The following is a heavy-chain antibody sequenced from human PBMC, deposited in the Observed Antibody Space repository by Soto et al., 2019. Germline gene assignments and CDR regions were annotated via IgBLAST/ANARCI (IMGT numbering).Heavy chain of an antibody. Sequence: QVQLVESGGGVVQPGGSLRLSCAASGFTFSKYGMHWVRQAPGKGLEWVAVIWYDGNNKYYADSVKGRFTISRDNSNNTLYVHMTSLRAEDTAVYYCARGLHSLFDYWGQGTLVTVSS. CDR2: IWYDGNNK. D-gene: IGHD2-21*01. CDR3: ARGLHSLFDY. J-gene: IGHJ4*02. CDR1: GFTFSKYG. V-gene: IGHV3-33*01.